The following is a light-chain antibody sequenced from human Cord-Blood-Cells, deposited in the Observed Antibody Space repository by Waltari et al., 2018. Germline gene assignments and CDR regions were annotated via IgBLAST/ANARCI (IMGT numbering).Light chain of an antibody. CDR3: QQYNNWPSWT. CDR2: GAS. J-gene: IGKJ1*01. V-gene: IGKV3-15*01. CDR1: QSVSSS. Sequence: EIVMTQSPATLSVSPGVRATLARRASQSVSSSLAWYQQKPGQAPRLLIYGASTRATGSAARFSGSGSGTEFTLTISSLQSEDFAVYYCQQYNNWPSWTFGQGTKVEIK.